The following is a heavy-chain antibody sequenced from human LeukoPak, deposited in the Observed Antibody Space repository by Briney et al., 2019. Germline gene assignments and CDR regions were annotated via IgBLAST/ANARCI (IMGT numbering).Heavy chain of an antibody. CDR1: GYTFTSYY. CDR3: ARATRGESSSWYYYYYYMDV. J-gene: IGHJ6*03. V-gene: IGHV1-46*01. D-gene: IGHD6-13*01. Sequence: ASVKVSCKASGYTFTSYYMHWVRQAPGQGLEWMGIINPSGGSTSYAQKFQGRVTMTRDTSTSTVYMELSGLRSEDTAVYYCARATRGESSSWYYYYYYMDVWGKGTTVTVSS. CDR2: INPSGGST.